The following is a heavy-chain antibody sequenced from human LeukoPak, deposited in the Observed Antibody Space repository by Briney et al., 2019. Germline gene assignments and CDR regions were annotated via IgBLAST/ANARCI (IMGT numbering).Heavy chain of an antibody. Sequence: GGSLRLSCAASGFTFTTYWMHWVRQAPGKGLVWVSHINSDGSITSYADSVKGRFTISRDNAKNTLYLQMNSLRAEDTAVYYCARDAVDTANAVWGQGTTVIVSS. V-gene: IGHV3-74*01. J-gene: IGHJ6*02. CDR2: INSDGSIT. D-gene: IGHD5-18*01. CDR3: ARDAVDTANAV. CDR1: GFTFTTYW.